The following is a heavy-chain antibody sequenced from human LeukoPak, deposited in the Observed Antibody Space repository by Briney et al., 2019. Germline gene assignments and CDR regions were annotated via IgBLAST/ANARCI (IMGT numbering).Heavy chain of an antibody. CDR1: GYTFTVYY. V-gene: IGHV1-2*02. CDR3: ARRGRYFVWLFHYYFDY. D-gene: IGHD3-9*01. Sequence: ASVTVSYKTSGYTFTVYYMHWVRQAPGQGLEWMGWINPNRGGTNYAQKFQGRVTMTRDTAISTAYMELSRLRSDDTAVYYCARRGRYFVWLFHYYFDYWGQGTLVTVSS. CDR2: INPNRGGT. J-gene: IGHJ4*02.